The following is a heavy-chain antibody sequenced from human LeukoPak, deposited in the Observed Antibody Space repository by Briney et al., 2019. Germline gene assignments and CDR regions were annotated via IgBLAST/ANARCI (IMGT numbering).Heavy chain of an antibody. CDR3: PRTPYCSSTSCYHYFDY. J-gene: IGHJ4*02. CDR2: TKQDGSEK. D-gene: IGHD2-2*01. CDR1: GFTFSSYW. V-gene: IGHV3-7*04. Sequence: GGSVRLSCAASGFTFSSYWMSWVRQAPGRGLEWVANTKQDGSEKYYVGSVKGRFTISRDNAKNSLYLQMNSLRAEDTAVYYCPRTPYCSSTSCYHYFDYWGQGTLVTVSS.